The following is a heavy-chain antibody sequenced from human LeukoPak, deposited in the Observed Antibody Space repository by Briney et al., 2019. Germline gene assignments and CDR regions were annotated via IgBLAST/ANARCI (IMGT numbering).Heavy chain of an antibody. V-gene: IGHV3-30*18. Sequence: GRSLRLSCAASGFTFSSYGMHWVRQAPGKGLEWVAVISYDGSNKYYADSVKGRFTISRDNSKNTLYLQMNSLRAGDTAVYYCAKDGVGYYDSSGHIDYWGQGTLVTVSS. CDR3: AKDGVGYYDSSGHIDY. D-gene: IGHD3-22*01. J-gene: IGHJ4*02. CDR1: GFTFSSYG. CDR2: ISYDGSNK.